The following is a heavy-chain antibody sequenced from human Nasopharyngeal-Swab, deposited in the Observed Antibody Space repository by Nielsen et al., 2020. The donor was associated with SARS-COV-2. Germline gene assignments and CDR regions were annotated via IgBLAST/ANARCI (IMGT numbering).Heavy chain of an antibody. V-gene: IGHV3-23*03. CDR3: AKPPGDYVWGSYYFDY. D-gene: IGHD3-16*01. CDR2: IYSGGSST. CDR1: GFTFSSYA. Sequence: GESLKISCAASGFTFSSYAMSWVRQAPGKGLEWVSVIYSGGSSTYYADSVKGRFTISGDNSKNTLYLQMNSLRAEDTAVYYCAKPPGDYVWGSYYFDYWGQGTLVTVSS. J-gene: IGHJ4*02.